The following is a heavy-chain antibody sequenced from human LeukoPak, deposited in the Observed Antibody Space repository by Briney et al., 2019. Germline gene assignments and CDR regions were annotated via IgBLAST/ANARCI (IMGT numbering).Heavy chain of an antibody. CDR1: GFTFSGSP. Sequence: GGSLRLSCAASGFTFSGSPVHWVRQASGKGLEWVGRIRSNANTYATAYAASVKGRFTISRDDSKNTAYLQMNSLKTEDTAVYYCTSPTRSGSYEPNAFDIWGQGTMVTVSS. CDR3: TSPTRSGSYEPNAFDI. J-gene: IGHJ3*02. CDR2: IRSNANTYAT. D-gene: IGHD1-26*01. V-gene: IGHV3-73*01.